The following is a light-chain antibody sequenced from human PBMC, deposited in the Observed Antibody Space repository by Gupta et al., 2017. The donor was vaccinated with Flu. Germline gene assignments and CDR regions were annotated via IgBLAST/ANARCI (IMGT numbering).Light chain of an antibody. V-gene: IGLV3-25*02. Sequence: SYALTQPPSVSVTPGQTARITCSGDALPKKYAYWYQQKPGQAPVLMIYKDSERPSGSPERFSGSSSGTTVTVTISGVQADEEADYYCQSADSSCTDPVVFGGGTKLTVL. CDR2: KDS. J-gene: IGLJ2*01. CDR3: QSADSSCTDPVV. CDR1: ALPKKY.